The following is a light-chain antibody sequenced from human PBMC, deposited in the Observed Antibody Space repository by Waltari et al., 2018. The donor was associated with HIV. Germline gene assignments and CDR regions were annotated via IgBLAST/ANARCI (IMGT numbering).Light chain of an antibody. CDR1: SSDVGAYNF. V-gene: IGLV2-14*01. Sequence: QSALTQPASVSGSPGQSIAISCTGTSSDVGAYNFVPWYQQHPDNTPKLLIYEAAHRPSGVSDRFSGSKSGNTASLTISGLQAEDEADYYCASYTTTTTPHMVFGGGTRLSVL. CDR2: EAA. CDR3: ASYTTTTTPHMV. J-gene: IGLJ2*01.